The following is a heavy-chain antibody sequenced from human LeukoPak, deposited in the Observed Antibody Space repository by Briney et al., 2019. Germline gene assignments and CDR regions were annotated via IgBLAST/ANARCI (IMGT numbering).Heavy chain of an antibody. D-gene: IGHD2-15*01. V-gene: IGHV1-8*01. J-gene: IGHJ4*02. CDR1: GYTFTSYD. CDR2: MNPNSGNT. CDR3: ARGRYCSGGSCYPPNFDY. Sequence: ASVKVSCKASGYTFTSYDINWVRQAPGQGLEWMGWMNPNSGNTGYAQKFQGRVTMTTNTSISTAYMELSSLRSEDTAVYYCARGRYCSGGSCYPPNFDYWGQGTLVTVSS.